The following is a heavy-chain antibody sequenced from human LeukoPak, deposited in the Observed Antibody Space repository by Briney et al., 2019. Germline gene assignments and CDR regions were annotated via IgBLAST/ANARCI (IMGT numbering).Heavy chain of an antibody. CDR3: ARETYYYDSSGYPTYYFDY. J-gene: IGHJ4*02. CDR1: GGSISSGGYY. V-gene: IGHV4-31*03. CDR2: IYYSGST. Sequence: SETLSLTCTVSGGSISSGGYYWSWIRQHPGMGLEWIGYIYYSGSTYYNPSLKSRVTISVDTSKNQFSLKLSSVTAADTAVYYCARETYYYDSSGYPTYYFDYWGQGTLVTVSS. D-gene: IGHD3-22*01.